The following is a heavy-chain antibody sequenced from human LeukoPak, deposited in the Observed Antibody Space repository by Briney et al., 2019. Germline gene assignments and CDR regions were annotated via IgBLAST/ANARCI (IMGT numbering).Heavy chain of an antibody. Sequence: ASVKVSCKASGYSFTTYGMSWVRQAPGQGLEWMGWISVYNGDTNYAQKLQGRVTMTTDTSTSTAYMELRSLRSDDTAVYYCARVTSGAGFDYWGQGTLVTVSS. CDR3: ARVTSGAGFDY. D-gene: IGHD1-26*01. J-gene: IGHJ4*02. V-gene: IGHV1-18*01. CDR1: GYSFTTYG. CDR2: ISVYNGDT.